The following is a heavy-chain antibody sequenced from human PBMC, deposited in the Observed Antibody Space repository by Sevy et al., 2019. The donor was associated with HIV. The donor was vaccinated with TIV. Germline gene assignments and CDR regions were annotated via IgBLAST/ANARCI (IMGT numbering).Heavy chain of an antibody. D-gene: IGHD6-6*01. V-gene: IGHV5-51*01. J-gene: IGHJ4*02. Sequence: GESLKISCKGSGYSFSTYWIAWVRQMPGKGLEWVGIIYPGDSDTRYSPSFQGQVTISADKSISTAYLQWSSLKASDSAVYYCARRRGSSAWVDYWGQGTLVTVSS. CDR1: GYSFSTYW. CDR3: ARRRGSSAWVDY. CDR2: IYPGDSDT.